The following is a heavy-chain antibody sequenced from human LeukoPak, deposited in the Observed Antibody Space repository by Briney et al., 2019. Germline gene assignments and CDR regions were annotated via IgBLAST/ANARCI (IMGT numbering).Heavy chain of an antibody. CDR1: GFTFSSYA. D-gene: IGHD3-3*01. CDR2: ISGSGGST. J-gene: IGHJ3*02. CDR3: AKDPRFLEWLSI. Sequence: GXSLRLSCAASGFTFSSYAMSWVRQAPGKGLEWVSAISGSGGSTYYADSVKGRFTISRDNSKNTLYLQMNRLRAEDTAVYYCAKDPRFLEWLSIWGQGTMVTVSS. V-gene: IGHV3-23*01.